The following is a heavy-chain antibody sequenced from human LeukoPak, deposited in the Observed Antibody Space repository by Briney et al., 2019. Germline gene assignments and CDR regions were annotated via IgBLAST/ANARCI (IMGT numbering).Heavy chain of an antibody. CDR2: INHSGST. Sequence: PSETLSLTCAVYGGSFSGYYWSWIRQPPGKGLEWIGEINHSGSTNYNPSLKSRVTISVDTSKNQFSLKLSSVTAADTAVYYCARREDASMDVWGQGTTVTVSS. V-gene: IGHV4-34*01. J-gene: IGHJ6*02. CDR1: GGSFSGYY. CDR3: ARREDASMDV. D-gene: IGHD1-26*01.